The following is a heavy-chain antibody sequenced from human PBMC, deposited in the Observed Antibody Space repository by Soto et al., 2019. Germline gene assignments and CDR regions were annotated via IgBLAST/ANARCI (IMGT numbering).Heavy chain of an antibody. CDR2: ISYDGSNK. J-gene: IGHJ4*02. V-gene: IGHV3-30*18. CDR3: AKEIKDYYDSSGLDY. D-gene: IGHD3-22*01. Sequence: GGSLRLSCAASGFTFSSYGMHWVRQAPGKGLEWVAVISYDGSNKYYADSVKGRFTISRDNSKNTLYLQMNSLRAEDTAVYYCAKEIKDYYDSSGLDYWGQGTMVTVYS. CDR1: GFTFSSYG.